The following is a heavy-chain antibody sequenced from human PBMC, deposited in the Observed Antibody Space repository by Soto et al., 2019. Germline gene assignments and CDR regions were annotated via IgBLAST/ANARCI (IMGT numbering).Heavy chain of an antibody. CDR3: ARARENNWNLDAFDI. Sequence: GGSLRLSCAASGFTFSSYSMNWVRQAPGKGLEWVSSISSSSSYIYYADSVKGRFTISRDNAKNSLYLQMNSLRAEETAVYYCARARENNWNLDAFDIWGQGTMVTVSS. CDR1: GFTFSSYS. CDR2: ISSSSSYI. V-gene: IGHV3-21*01. D-gene: IGHD1-20*01. J-gene: IGHJ3*02.